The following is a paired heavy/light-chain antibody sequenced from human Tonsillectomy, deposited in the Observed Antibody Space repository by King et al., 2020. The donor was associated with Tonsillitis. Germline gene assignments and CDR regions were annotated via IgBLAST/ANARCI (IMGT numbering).Heavy chain of an antibody. V-gene: IGHV3-49*03. CDR3: AREHPVVPDSFDI. CDR1: GFTFGDYT. D-gene: IGHD3-22*01. Sequence: EVQLVESGGGLVQPGRSLRLSCIASGFTFGDYTMSWFRQAPGKGLEWVGFIRGKVYGGTTEYAASVKGRISISRDDSKSIAYLQMNSLKTEDTAVYYCAREHPVVPDSFDIWGQGTMVTVSS. J-gene: IGHJ3*02. CDR2: IRGKVYGGTT.
Light chain of an antibody. CDR1: SSNIGAGYD. CDR2: ANS. J-gene: IGLJ1*01. CDR3: QSYDSSLRAYV. V-gene: IGLV1-40*01. Sequence: QSVLTQPPSVSGAPGQRVTISCTGSSSNIGAGYDVHWYQQLPGTAPKLLIYANSNRPSGVPDRFSGSKSDTSASLAITGLQAEDEADYYCQSYDSSLRAYVFGTGTKVTVL.